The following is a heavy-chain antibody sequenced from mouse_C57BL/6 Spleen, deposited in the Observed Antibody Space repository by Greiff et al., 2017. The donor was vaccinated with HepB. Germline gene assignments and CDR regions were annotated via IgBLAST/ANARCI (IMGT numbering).Heavy chain of an antibody. D-gene: IGHD2-5*01. CDR2: IYPGNSDT. J-gene: IGHJ4*01. CDR1: GYTFTSYW. CDR3: TRPPYSNYGFYAMDY. V-gene: IGHV1-5*01. Sequence: VQLQQSGTVLARPGASVKMSCKTSGYTFTSYWMHWVKQRPGQGLEWIGAIYPGNSDTSYNQKFKGKAKLTAVTSASTAYMELSSLTNEDSAVYYCTRPPYSNYGFYAMDYWGQGTSVTVSS.